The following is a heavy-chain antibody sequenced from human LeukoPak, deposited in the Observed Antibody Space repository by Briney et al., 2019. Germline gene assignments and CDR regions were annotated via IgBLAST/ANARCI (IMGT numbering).Heavy chain of an antibody. D-gene: IGHD6-13*01. CDR2: LHYSGST. CDR1: GDSISPYY. Sequence: SETLSLTCTVSGDSISPYYWGWIRQPPGKGPGWIGYLHYSGSTNYNPSLKSRVTISVDTSKNQFSLKLSSVTAADTAVYYCSRRSRAAAGGAFDIWGQGTRVTVSS. V-gene: IGHV4-59*01. J-gene: IGHJ3*02. CDR3: SRRSRAAAGGAFDI.